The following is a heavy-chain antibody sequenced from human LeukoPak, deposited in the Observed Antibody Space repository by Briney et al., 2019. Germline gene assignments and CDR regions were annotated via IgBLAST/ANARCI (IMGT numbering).Heavy chain of an antibody. CDR1: GFTFRSYW. CDR2: IKEDGSEK. V-gene: IGHV3-7*01. D-gene: IGHD3/OR15-3a*01. J-gene: IGHJ4*02. CDR3: ARDPSSLRDSYDY. Sequence: GGSLRLSCATSGFTFRSYWMNWIRQAPGQGLEWVANIKEDGSEKNYVDSVKGRFTISRDNAKNSLYLQMNSLSVEDTAVYYCARDPSSLRDSYDYWGQGTLVIVSS.